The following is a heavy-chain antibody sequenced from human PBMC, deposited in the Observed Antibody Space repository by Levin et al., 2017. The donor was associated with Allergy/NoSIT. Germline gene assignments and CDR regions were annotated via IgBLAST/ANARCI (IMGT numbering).Heavy chain of an antibody. D-gene: IGHD6-6*01. Sequence: SLRLSCAASGFTFSNAWMSWVRQAPGKGLEWFFLFQLNPSSFPPSSAAPVKGRFTVSRDDSKYTLYLQMNSLKTEDTAVYYCTTLLGFGGSSYYSDSWGQGTLVIVSS. J-gene: IGHJ4*02. V-gene: IGHV3-15*01. CDR3: TTLLGFGGSSYYSDS. CDR2: FQLNPSSFPP. CDR1: GFTFSNAW.